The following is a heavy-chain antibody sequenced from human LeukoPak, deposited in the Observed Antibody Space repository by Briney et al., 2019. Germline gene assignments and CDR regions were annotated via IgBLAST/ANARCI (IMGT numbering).Heavy chain of an antibody. J-gene: IGHJ6*02. D-gene: IGHD2-2*01. CDR3: ARDLCSSTSCYPTDYYYYGMDV. CDR1: GYTFTSCG. Sequence: ASVKVSCKASGYTFTSCGISWVRQAPGQGLEWMGWIRAYNGNTNYAQKLQGRVTMTTDTSTSTAYMELRSLRSDDTAVYYCARDLCSSTSCYPTDYYYYGMDVWGQGTTVTVSS. CDR2: IRAYNGNT. V-gene: IGHV1-18*01.